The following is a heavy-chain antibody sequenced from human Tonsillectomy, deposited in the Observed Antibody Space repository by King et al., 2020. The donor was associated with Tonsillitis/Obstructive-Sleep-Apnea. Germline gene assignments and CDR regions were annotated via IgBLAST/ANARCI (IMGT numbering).Heavy chain of an antibody. V-gene: IGHV4-34*01. D-gene: IGHD3-3*01. J-gene: IGHJ5*02. Sequence: VQLQQWGAGLLKPSETLSLTCAVYGGSFSGYYWSWIRQPPGKGLEWIGEINHSGSTNYNPSLKSRVTISVDTSKNQFSLKLSSVTAADTAVYYCASRENDFWSGWINWFDPWGQGTLVTVSS. CDR1: GGSFSGYY. CDR3: ASRENDFWSGWINWFDP. CDR2: INHSGST.